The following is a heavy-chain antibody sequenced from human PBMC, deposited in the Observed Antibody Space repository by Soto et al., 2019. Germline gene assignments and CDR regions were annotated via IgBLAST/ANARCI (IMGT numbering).Heavy chain of an antibody. V-gene: IGHV1-2*02. J-gene: IGHJ4*02. CDR1: GYTFTGYY. D-gene: IGHD3-22*01. Sequence: VASVKVSCKASGYTFTGYYMHWVRQAPGQGLEWMGWINPNSGGTNYAQKFQGRVTMTEDTSTDTAYMELSSLRSEDTAVYYCATDQDYDSSGTWGQGTLVTVSS. CDR2: INPNSGGT. CDR3: ATDQDYDSSGT.